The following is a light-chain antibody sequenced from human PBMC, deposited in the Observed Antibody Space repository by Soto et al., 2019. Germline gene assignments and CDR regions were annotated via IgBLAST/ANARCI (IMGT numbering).Light chain of an antibody. J-gene: IGKJ1*01. V-gene: IGKV1-5*03. Sequence: DVQMTQSPSTLSAYIGDRVSITCRASQNIDQWLAWFQQKPGKAPKVLIYKASTLQSGVPSRFSASGSATEFTLTISSLQPDDFATYYCQHYDGYSPWTFGQGTKVEI. CDR3: QHYDGYSPWT. CDR1: QNIDQW. CDR2: KAS.